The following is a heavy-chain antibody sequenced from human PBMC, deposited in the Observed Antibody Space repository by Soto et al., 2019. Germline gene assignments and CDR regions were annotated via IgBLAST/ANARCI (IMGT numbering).Heavy chain of an antibody. J-gene: IGHJ6*02. CDR3: AREAIVATIDRYYYYGMDV. CDR1: GGSISSGDYY. V-gene: IGHV4-30-4*01. Sequence: SETLSLTCTVSGGSISSGDYYWSWIRQPPGKGLEWIGYIYYSGSTYYNPSLKSRVTISVDTSKNQFSLKLSSVTAADTAVYYCAREAIVATIDRYYYYGMDVWGQGTTVTVSS. CDR2: IYYSGST. D-gene: IGHD5-12*01.